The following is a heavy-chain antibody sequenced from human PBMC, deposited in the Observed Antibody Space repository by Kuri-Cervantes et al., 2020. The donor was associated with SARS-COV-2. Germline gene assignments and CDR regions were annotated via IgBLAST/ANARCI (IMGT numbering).Heavy chain of an antibody. V-gene: IGHV5-51*01. Sequence: GESLKISCKGSGYSFTSYWISWVRQMPGKGLEWMGIIYPGGSDTRYSPSFQGQVTISADKSISTAYLQWSSLKASDTAMYYCARQNLESSLRFDPWGQGTLVTVSS. CDR2: IYPGGSDT. J-gene: IGHJ5*02. D-gene: IGHD6-13*01. CDR1: GYSFTSYW. CDR3: ARQNLESSLRFDP.